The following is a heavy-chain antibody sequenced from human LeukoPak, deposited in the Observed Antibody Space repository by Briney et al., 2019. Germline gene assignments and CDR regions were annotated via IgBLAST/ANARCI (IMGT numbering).Heavy chain of an antibody. CDR3: ASRIVGATANRRGYAFDI. CDR1: GGSISSSNW. D-gene: IGHD1-26*01. CDR2: IYHSGST. J-gene: IGHJ3*02. Sequence: SETLSLTCAVSGGSISSSNWWSWVRQPPGKGLEWIGEIYHSGSTNYNPSLKSRVTISVDKSKNQFSLKLSSVTAADTAVYYCASRIVGATANRRGYAFDIWGQGTMVTVSS. V-gene: IGHV4-4*02.